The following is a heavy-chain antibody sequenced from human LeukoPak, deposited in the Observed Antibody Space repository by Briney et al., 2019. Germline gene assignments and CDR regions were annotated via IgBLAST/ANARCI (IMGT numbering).Heavy chain of an antibody. CDR2: IYTSGST. D-gene: IGHD3-10*01. CDR1: GGSISSGSYY. CDR3: ARRQYPKISPVVRGVGDAFDI. Sequence: SQTLSLTCTVSGGSISSGSYYWSWIRQPAGKGLEWIGRIYTSGSTNYNPSLKSRVTISVDTSKNQFSLKLSSVTAADTAVYYCARRQYPKISPVVRGVGDAFDIWGQGTMVTVSS. J-gene: IGHJ3*02. V-gene: IGHV4-61*02.